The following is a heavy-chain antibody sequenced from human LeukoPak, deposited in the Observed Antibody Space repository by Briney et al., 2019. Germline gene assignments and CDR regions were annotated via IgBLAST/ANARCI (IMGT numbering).Heavy chain of an antibody. J-gene: IGHJ4*02. CDR3: LLNYDILTGYYTDY. Sequence: SETLSLICAVYGGSFSGYYWSWIRQPPGKGLEWIGEINHSGSTNYNPSLKSRVTISVDTSKNRFSLKLSSVTAADTAVYYCLLNYDILTGYYTDYWGQGTLVTVSS. CDR2: INHSGST. CDR1: GGSFSGYY. V-gene: IGHV4-34*01. D-gene: IGHD3-9*01.